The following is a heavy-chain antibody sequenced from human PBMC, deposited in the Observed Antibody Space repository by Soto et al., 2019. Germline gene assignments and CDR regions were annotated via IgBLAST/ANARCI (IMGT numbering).Heavy chain of an antibody. J-gene: IGHJ4*02. CDR2: ISASGSNT. Sequence: GGSLRLSCAASGFSISNYAMSWVRQAPGKGLEWVSSISASGSNTFYADSVKGRFAISRDKSKNTVYMQMNNLRAEDTDLYYCAKDGIRKDDYWGQGTLVTVS. CDR3: AKDGIRKDDY. V-gene: IGHV3-23*01. CDR1: GFSISNYA.